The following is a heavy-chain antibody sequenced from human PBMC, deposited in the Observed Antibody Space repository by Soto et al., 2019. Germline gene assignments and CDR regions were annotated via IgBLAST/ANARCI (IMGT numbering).Heavy chain of an antibody. D-gene: IGHD6-13*01. Sequence: GASVKVSCKVSGYTLTELSMHWVRQAPGKGLEWMGGFDPEDGETIYAQKFQGRVTMTEDTSTDTAYMELSSLRSEDTAVYYCATVSGAAAAPTLYNWFDPWGQGTLVTVSS. CDR1: GYTLTELS. V-gene: IGHV1-24*01. CDR3: ATVSGAAAAPTLYNWFDP. J-gene: IGHJ5*02. CDR2: FDPEDGET.